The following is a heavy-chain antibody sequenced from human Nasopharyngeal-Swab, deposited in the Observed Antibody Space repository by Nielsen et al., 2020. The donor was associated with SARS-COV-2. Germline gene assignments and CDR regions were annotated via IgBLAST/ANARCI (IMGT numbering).Heavy chain of an antibody. Sequence: GGSLRLSCAASEFTFRTYAMSWVRQAPGKGLEWVSIISGSGDTTYYADSVKDRFTISRDNSKNTLYLQTNSLRVEDTAVYYCAKAPYLRGLDVWGQGTTVTVSS. CDR3: AKAPYLRGLDV. V-gene: IGHV3-23*01. J-gene: IGHJ6*02. CDR2: ISGSGDTT. D-gene: IGHD2-21*01. CDR1: EFTFRTYA.